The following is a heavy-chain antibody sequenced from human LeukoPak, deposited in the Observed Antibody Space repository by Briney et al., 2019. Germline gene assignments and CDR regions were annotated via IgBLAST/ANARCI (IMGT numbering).Heavy chain of an antibody. CDR3: ARGSKPADY. CDR2: ISHSGST. Sequence: SETLSLTCAVYGGSFSGYYWSWIRQPPGKGLEWIGEISHSGSTNYNPSLKSRVTISVDTSKNQFSLKLSSVTAADTAVYYCARGSKPADYWGQGTLVTVSS. CDR1: GGSFSGYY. J-gene: IGHJ4*02. V-gene: IGHV4-34*01.